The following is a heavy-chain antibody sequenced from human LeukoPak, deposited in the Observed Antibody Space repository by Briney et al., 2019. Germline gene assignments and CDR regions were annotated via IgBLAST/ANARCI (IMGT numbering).Heavy chain of an antibody. CDR3: ARELTNLAGYSYGYGSFDY. J-gene: IGHJ4*02. CDR1: AYSISSAYY. D-gene: IGHD5-18*01. CDR2: IYHSGST. Sequence: SETLSLTCTVSAYSISSAYYWGWIRQPPGKGLEWIGSIYHSGSTYYNPSLKSRVTISVDTSKNQFSLRLTSVTAADTAVYYCARELTNLAGYSYGYGSFDYWGQGTLVTVSS. V-gene: IGHV4-38-2*02.